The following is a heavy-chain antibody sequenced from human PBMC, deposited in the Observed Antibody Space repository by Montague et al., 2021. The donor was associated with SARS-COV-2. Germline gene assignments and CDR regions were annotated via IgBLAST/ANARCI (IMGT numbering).Heavy chain of an antibody. Sequence: SETLSLTCTVSGGSISSSSYYWGWIRQPPGKGLEWIGSIYYSGSTYYNPSLKSRVTISVDTSKNQFSLKLSSVTAADTAVYYCARQGPFTMIVGNISDYWGPGTLVTVSS. D-gene: IGHD3-22*01. V-gene: IGHV4-39*01. CDR1: GGSISSSSYY. J-gene: IGHJ4*02. CDR2: IYYSGST. CDR3: ARQGPFTMIVGNISDY.